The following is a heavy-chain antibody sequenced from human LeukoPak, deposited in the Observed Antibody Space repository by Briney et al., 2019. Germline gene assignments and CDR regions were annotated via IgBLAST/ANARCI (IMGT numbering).Heavy chain of an antibody. V-gene: IGHV3-30*02. J-gene: IGHJ6*03. D-gene: IGHD3-10*01. CDR3: AKTGDYGVYGSGSYYNYYYMDV. Sequence: PGGSLRLSCAASGFTFSSYGMHWVRQAPGKGLEWVAFIRYDGSNKNYADSVKGRFTISRDNSKNTLYLQMNSLRAEDTAVYYCAKTGDYGVYGSGSYYNYYYMDVWGKGTTVTVSS. CDR1: GFTFSSYG. CDR2: IRYDGSNK.